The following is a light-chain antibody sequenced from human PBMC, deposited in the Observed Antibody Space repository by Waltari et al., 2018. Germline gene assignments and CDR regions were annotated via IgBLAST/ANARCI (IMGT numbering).Light chain of an antibody. J-gene: IGLJ3*02. Sequence: QTVVTQEPSLSVSPGGTVTLTCALTSGSISSTSYATWYQQNPGQPPRTFGYIINSRSSGVPDRFSGSMLGDKAALTITGAQADDECDYYCALYMGSGIWVFGGGTKLTVL. CDR1: SGSISSTSY. CDR2: IIN. V-gene: IGLV8-61*01. CDR3: ALYMGSGIWV.